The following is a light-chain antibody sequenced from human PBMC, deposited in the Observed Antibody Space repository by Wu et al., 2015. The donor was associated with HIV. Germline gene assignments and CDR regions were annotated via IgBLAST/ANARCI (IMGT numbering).Light chain of an antibody. J-gene: IGKJ1*01. Sequence: DIQMTQSPSSLSASVGDEVTITCRASQDIRNSVAWLQQRPGQAPKLLMYAASTLESGVPSRFSGTGYGTDFTLTISSLQPEDVATYYCQKYNTAPWTFGQGTKVEMK. V-gene: IGKV1-NL1*01. CDR1: QDIRNS. CDR3: QKYNTAPWT. CDR2: AAS.